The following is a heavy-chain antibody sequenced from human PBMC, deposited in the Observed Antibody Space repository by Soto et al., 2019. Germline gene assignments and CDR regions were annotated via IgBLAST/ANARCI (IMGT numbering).Heavy chain of an antibody. CDR2: MSYSGDLT. J-gene: IGHJ4*02. CDR1: GFNFHNLA. CDR3: AKDATRTNGWYYFDY. Sequence: SLRLSCAASGFNFHNLAMGWLRQAPGKGLEWVSVMSYSGDLTYYADSVKGRFTISRDNSKNTLYLQMDSLRADDTAVYYCAKDATRTNGWYYFDYWGQGALVTVSS. D-gene: IGHD3-16*01. V-gene: IGHV3-23*01.